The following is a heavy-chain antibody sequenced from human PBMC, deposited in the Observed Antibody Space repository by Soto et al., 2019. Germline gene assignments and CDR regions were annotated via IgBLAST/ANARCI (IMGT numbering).Heavy chain of an antibody. D-gene: IGHD2-21*01. J-gene: IGHJ4*02. V-gene: IGHV3-11*01. CDR1: GFMLSDYF. CDR2: ISSSGTTT. Sequence: QVQLVESGGGLVKPGGSLRISCEVSGFMLSDYFMSWIRQAPGKGLEWISYISSSGTTTYYTDSVKGRFTISRDNDRNSVYLQMHSLRAEDTAVYHCARERTYCGGDCYSTFGYWGQGTLVTVSS. CDR3: ARERTYCGGDCYSTFGY.